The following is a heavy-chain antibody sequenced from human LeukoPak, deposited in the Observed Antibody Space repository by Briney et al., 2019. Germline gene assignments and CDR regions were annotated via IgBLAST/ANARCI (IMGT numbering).Heavy chain of an antibody. Sequence: ASVKVSCKASGYTFTSYYMHWVRQAPGQGLEWMGIINPSGGSTSYAQKSQGRVTMTRDTSTGTVYMELSSLRSEDTAVYYCASSFLNGAFDIWGQGTMVTVSS. CDR1: GYTFTSYY. J-gene: IGHJ3*02. CDR3: ASSFLNGAFDI. V-gene: IGHV1-46*01. CDR2: INPSGGST.